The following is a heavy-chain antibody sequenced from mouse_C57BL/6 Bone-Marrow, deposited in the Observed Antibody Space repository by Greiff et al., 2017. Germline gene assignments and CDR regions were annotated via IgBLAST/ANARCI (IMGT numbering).Heavy chain of an antibody. Sequence: VQLQQSGAELARPGASVKLSCKASGYTFTSYGVSWVKQRTGQGLEWIGDIYPRSGNTYYNEKFKGKATLTADKSSSTAYMELRSLTSEDSAVYFCVPTIVTTRGYYFDYWGQGTTLTVSS. CDR1: GYTFTSYG. V-gene: IGHV1-81*01. CDR3: VPTIVTTRGYYFDY. CDR2: IYPRSGNT. D-gene: IGHD2-5*01. J-gene: IGHJ2*01.